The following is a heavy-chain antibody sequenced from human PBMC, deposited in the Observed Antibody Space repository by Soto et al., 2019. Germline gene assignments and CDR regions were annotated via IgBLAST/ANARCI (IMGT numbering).Heavy chain of an antibody. CDR3: ARGTYFDY. CDR1: GYIMTTYG. Sequence: QVQLVQSGTEVKKPGASVKVSCKASGYIMTTYGVSWVRQAPGQGLEWVGWISAYNDHTNYAQKSQGRVTRPNDTSTSTAYMELRGRRSDNTAVYYCARGTYFDYWGQGTLVTVAS. J-gene: IGHJ4*02. D-gene: IGHD1-1*01. V-gene: IGHV1-18*01. CDR2: ISAYNDHT.